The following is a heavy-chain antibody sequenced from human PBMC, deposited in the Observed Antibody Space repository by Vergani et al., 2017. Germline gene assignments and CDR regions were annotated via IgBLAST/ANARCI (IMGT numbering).Heavy chain of an antibody. D-gene: IGHD3-22*01. V-gene: IGHV4-61*02. J-gene: IGHJ4*02. Sequence: QVQLQESGPGLVKPSQTLSLTCTVSGGSINSHNYYWSWIRQPAGKGLEWIGRIHTSGSTNYNPSLKSRVTMSEDTSKNQFSLHLTSVTAADTAVYFCARGSCLGCSCYKPLFGYWGQGILVTVSS. CDR3: ARGSCLGCSCYKPLFGY. CDR1: GGSINSHNYY. CDR2: IHTSGST.